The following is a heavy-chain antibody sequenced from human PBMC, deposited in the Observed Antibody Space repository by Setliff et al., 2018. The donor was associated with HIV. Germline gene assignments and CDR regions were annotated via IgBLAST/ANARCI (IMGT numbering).Heavy chain of an antibody. D-gene: IGHD1-7*01. V-gene: IGHV3-74*01. Sequence: PGGSLRLSCVTSGFTLSDHWMHWVRQVPGKGLVWVSRTNNDGSITNYADFVKGRFTMSRDSAKNTLYLQMNSLRVEDTAVYYCVKWNYPNSWGQGTLVTVSS. CDR2: TNNDGSIT. J-gene: IGHJ4*02. CDR3: VKWNYPNS. CDR1: GFTLSDHW.